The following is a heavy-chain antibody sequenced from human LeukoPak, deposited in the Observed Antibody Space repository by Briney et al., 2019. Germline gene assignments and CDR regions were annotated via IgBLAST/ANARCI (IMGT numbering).Heavy chain of an antibody. Sequence: SETLSLTCTVSGGSISSSSYCWGWIPQPPGKGLEWIGSIYYSATSHYNTALKSRVTLSVDTSKNQFSLKLSCATAADTAVYYCARGYCSDGSCYSAGIFFLEYGGQGTLVTVSS. J-gene: IGHJ4*02. V-gene: IGHV4-39*01. CDR3: ARGYCSDGSCYSAGIFFLEY. D-gene: IGHD2-15*01. CDR1: GGSISSSSYC. CDR2: IYYSATS.